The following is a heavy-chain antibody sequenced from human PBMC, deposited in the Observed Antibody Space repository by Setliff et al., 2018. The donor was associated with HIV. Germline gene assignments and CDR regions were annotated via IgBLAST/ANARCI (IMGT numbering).Heavy chain of an antibody. Sequence: GGSLRLSCVASGFTFSSYDMHWVRQAPGKGLEWVAVIWYDGSNKYYADSVKGRFTISRDNSKNTLYLQMNSLRAEDTAVYYCAKAAPFYDSSAYELDYWGQGTLVTVSS. D-gene: IGHD3-22*01. J-gene: IGHJ4*02. CDR3: AKAAPFYDSSAYELDY. CDR2: IWYDGSNK. CDR1: GFTFSSYD. V-gene: IGHV3-33*06.